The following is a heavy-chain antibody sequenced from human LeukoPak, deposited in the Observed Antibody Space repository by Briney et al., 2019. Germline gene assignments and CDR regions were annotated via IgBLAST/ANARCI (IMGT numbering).Heavy chain of an antibody. Sequence: SETLSLTCTVSGGSISSFYWSWIRKPPGKGLGWIGNDYYSGITNYNPSLKSRVSMSVDTSKNQFPLKLSSVTAADTAVYYCARNYYGSESYYRTGFDPWGQGTLVTVSS. J-gene: IGHJ5*02. CDR3: ARNYYGSESYYRTGFDP. CDR2: DYYSGIT. D-gene: IGHD3-10*01. CDR1: GGSISSFY. V-gene: IGHV4-59*01.